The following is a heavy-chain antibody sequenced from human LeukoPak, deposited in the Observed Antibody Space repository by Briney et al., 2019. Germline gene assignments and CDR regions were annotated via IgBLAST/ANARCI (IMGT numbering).Heavy chain of an antibody. D-gene: IGHD5-12*01. CDR1: GYTFTSYG. J-gene: IGHJ4*02. CDR3: ATTLQGGWLRSFDY. Sequence: ASVKVSCKASGYTFTSYGISWVRQAPRQGLEWMGWISAYNGNTNYAQKLQGRVTMTTDTSTSTAYMELRSLRSDDTAVYYCATTLQGGWLRSFDYWGQGTLVTVSS. CDR2: ISAYNGNT. V-gene: IGHV1-18*01.